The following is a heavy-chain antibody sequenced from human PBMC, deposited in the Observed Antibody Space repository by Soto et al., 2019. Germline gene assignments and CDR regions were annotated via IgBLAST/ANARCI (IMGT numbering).Heavy chain of an antibody. J-gene: IGHJ6*02. CDR3: ARDSVVVTPDSNNYFGMDV. Sequence: SETLSLTCTVSGGSISSSSYYWGWIRQPPGKGLEWIGSIYYSGSTYYNPSLKSRVTISVDTSKNQFSLKLSSVTAADTAVYYCARDSVVVTPDSNNYFGMDVWGQGTTVTVSS. V-gene: IGHV4-39*02. D-gene: IGHD2-2*01. CDR1: GGSISSSSYY. CDR2: IYYSGST.